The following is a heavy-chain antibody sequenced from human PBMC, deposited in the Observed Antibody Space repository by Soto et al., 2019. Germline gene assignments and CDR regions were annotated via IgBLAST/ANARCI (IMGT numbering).Heavy chain of an antibody. V-gene: IGHV4-59*01. J-gene: IGHJ4*02. CDR2: IYYSGNT. CDR3: ARVDGYNQEFDY. D-gene: IGHD5-12*01. Sequence: SETLSLTCTVSGVSISSYYWSWIRQPPGKGLEWIGYIYYSGNTNYNPSLKSRVTISVDTSKNQFSLKLSSVTAVDTAVYYCARVDGYNQEFDYWGQGNLVTVAS. CDR1: GVSISSYY.